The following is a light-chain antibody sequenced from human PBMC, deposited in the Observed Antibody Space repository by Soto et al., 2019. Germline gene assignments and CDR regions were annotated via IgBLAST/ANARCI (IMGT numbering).Light chain of an antibody. J-gene: IGLJ1*01. CDR2: EVN. CDR3: TLFTISGTFV. CDR1: SSDVDSYNR. Sequence: QFALTQAPSASGSPGQSVTISCTGTSSDVDSYNRVSWYQQPPGTAPKLLIYEVNNRPSGVPDRFSGSKSGNTASLTISGLQAEDEADYYCTLFTISGTFVFGTGTKLTVL. V-gene: IGLV2-18*01.